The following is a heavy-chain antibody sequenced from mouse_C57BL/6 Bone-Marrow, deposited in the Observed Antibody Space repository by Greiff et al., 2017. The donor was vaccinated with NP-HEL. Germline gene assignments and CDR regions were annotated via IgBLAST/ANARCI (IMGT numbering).Heavy chain of an antibody. CDR3: ARDGYDMDY. V-gene: IGHV3-6*01. Sequence: EVQLVESGPGLVKPSQSLSLTCSVTGYSITSGYYWNWIRQFPGNNLEWMGYISYGGSNNYNPSLKNRISITRDTSKNQSFLKLNSVTTEDTATYYCARDGYDMDYWGQGTSVTVSS. CDR1: GYSITSGYY. J-gene: IGHJ4*01. CDR2: ISYGGSN.